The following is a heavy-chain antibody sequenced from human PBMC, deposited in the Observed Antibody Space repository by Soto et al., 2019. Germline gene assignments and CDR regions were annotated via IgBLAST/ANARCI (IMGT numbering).Heavy chain of an antibody. CDR2: TRNKANSYTT. CDR1: GFTFSDHY. Sequence: EVQLVESGGGLVQPGGSLRLSCAASGFTFSDHYMDWVRQAPGKGLEWVGRTRNKANSYTTEYAASVKGRFTISRDDSNNSLYLQMNSLKTEDTAVYYCAATGLTSDYYYGMDVWGQGTTVTVSS. CDR3: AATGLTSDYYYGMDV. D-gene: IGHD1-1*01. V-gene: IGHV3-72*01. J-gene: IGHJ6*02.